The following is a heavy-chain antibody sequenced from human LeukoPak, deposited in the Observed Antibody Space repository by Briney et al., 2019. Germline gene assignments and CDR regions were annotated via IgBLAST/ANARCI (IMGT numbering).Heavy chain of an antibody. Sequence: PSDTLSLTCTVSGDSINTSYWTWVRQPVGNAMQWVGRVYASGSTSYNPSLKSRVIMSVDVSKNQLSLNLTSVTDADTAVYFCAKDLSRQRRGLNYGPWFDPWGRGTLVTVSS. D-gene: IGHD1-7*01. CDR3: AKDLSRQRRGLNYGPWFDP. V-gene: IGHV4-4*07. CDR2: VYASGST. J-gene: IGHJ5*02. CDR1: GDSINTSY.